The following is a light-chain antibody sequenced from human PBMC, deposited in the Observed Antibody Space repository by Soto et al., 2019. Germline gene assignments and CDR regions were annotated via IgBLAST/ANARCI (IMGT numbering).Light chain of an antibody. V-gene: IGLV1-40*01. CDR3: QSYDSSLSGYV. CDR1: SSNIGAGYE. Sequence: QSVLTQPPSVSEAPGQRVTISCTGSSSNIGAGYEAHWYQQVPGTAPKLLIYENKNRPSGVPDRFSGSKSGTSASLAITGLQAEDEAEYSCQSYDSSLSGYVFGTGTKLTVL. J-gene: IGLJ1*01. CDR2: ENK.